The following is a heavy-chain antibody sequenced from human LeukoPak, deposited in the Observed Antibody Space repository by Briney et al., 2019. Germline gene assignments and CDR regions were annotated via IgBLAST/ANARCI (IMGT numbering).Heavy chain of an antibody. CDR3: AHITGTTTAFDI. D-gene: IGHD1-7*01. V-gene: IGHV1-2*02. CDR1: GYTFTGYY. J-gene: IGHJ3*02. CDR2: INPNSGGT. Sequence: ASVKVSCKASGYTFTGYYMHWVRPAPGQRLEWMGWINPNSGGTNYAQKFQGRVTMTRDTSISTAYMELSRLRSDDTAVYYCAHITGTTTAFDIWGQGTMVTVSS.